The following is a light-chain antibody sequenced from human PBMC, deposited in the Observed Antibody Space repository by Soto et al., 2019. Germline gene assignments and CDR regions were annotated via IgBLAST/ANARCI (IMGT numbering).Light chain of an antibody. CDR2: DVS. J-gene: IGLJ1*01. CDR1: SSDVGGYNY. Sequence: QSALTQPASVSGSPGQSITISCTGTSSDVGGYNYVSWYQQHPGKAPKLMIYDVSNRPSGVSNRFSVSKSANTASLTISGLQAEDEADYYCSSYTSSSTRVFGTGTKLTVL. CDR3: SSYTSSSTRV. V-gene: IGLV2-14*01.